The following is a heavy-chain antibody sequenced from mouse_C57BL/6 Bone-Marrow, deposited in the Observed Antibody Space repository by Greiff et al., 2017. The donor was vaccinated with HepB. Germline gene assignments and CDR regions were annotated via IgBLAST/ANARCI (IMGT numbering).Heavy chain of an antibody. CDR1: GYTFTSYW. V-gene: IGHV1-74*01. J-gene: IGHJ2*01. CDR3: ALYGSSYVGYYFDY. CDR2: IHPSDSDT. Sequence: QVHVKQPGAELVKPGASVKVSCKASGYTFTSYWMHWVKQRPGQGLEWIGRIHPSDSDTNYNQKFKGKATLTVDKSSSTAYMQLSSLTSEDSAVYYCALYGSSYVGYYFDYWGQGTTLTVSS. D-gene: IGHD1-1*01.